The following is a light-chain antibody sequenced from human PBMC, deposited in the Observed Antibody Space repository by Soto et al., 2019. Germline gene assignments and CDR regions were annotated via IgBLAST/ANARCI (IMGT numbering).Light chain of an antibody. J-gene: IGKJ5*01. CDR2: AAS. V-gene: IGKV1-39*01. Sequence: DIQMTQSPSSLSASVGDRVTITCRASQSISSNLNWYQQKPGKAPKLLIYAASSLQSGVPSRFSGSGSGTEFTLTISSLQPEDFATYYCQQSYSTRITFGQGTRLEIK. CDR3: QQSYSTRIT. CDR1: QSISSN.